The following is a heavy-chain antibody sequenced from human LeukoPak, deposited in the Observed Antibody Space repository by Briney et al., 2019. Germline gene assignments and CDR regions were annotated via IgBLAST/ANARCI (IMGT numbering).Heavy chain of an antibody. CDR3: AKKTKVGAFDY. Sequence: GGSLRLSCAASGFTFSSYAMSCVRQAPGKGLEWVSAISGSGGSTYYADSVKGRFTISRDNSKKTLYLKMNSLRAEATAVYYCAKKTKVGAFDYWGQGTLVTVSS. J-gene: IGHJ4*02. CDR2: ISGSGGST. V-gene: IGHV3-23*01. D-gene: IGHD1-26*01. CDR1: GFTFSSYA.